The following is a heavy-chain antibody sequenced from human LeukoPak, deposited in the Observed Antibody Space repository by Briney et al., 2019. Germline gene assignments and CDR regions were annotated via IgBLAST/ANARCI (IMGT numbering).Heavy chain of an antibody. CDR3: ARDRATHSSSWFDS. Sequence: PGGSLRLSCAASGFTFSSYAMSWVRQAPGKGLEWVSAISGSGGSTYYADSVKGRFTISRDNSKNTLYLQMNSLRAEDTALYYCARDRATHSSSWFDSWGQGTLVTVSS. CDR2: ISGSGGST. D-gene: IGHD6-19*01. CDR1: GFTFSSYA. V-gene: IGHV3-23*01. J-gene: IGHJ5*01.